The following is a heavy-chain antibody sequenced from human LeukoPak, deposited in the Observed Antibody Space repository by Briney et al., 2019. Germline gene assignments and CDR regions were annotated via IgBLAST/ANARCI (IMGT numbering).Heavy chain of an antibody. J-gene: IGHJ4*02. Sequence: GPSLTLSCPASAFSLSSYAMSWVSHAPGKGPEWLSGISNSVSSTVYADSVKGRCTISRDTSTNTEYLQMSSLRAEDTAVYYCVRSIGYFEYWSQGTLVTVSS. D-gene: IGHD6-6*01. CDR2: ISNSVSST. V-gene: IGHV3-23*01. CDR1: AFSLSSYA. CDR3: VRSIGYFEY.